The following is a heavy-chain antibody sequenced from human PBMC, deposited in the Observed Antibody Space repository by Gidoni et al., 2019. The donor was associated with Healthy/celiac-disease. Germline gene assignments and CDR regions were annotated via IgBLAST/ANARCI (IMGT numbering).Heavy chain of an antibody. CDR3: AKDVEYGSGSYYMDV. J-gene: IGHJ6*03. CDR1: GVTFDDYA. CDR2: ISWNSGSI. V-gene: IGHV3-9*01. Sequence: EVQLVESGGGLVQPGRSSRLSCAASGVTFDDYAMRWVRQAPGKGREWGVGISWNSGSICYADSVKGRFTISRDNAKNSLYLQMNSLRAEDTALYYCAKDVEYGSGSYYMDVWGKGTTVTVSS. D-gene: IGHD3-10*01.